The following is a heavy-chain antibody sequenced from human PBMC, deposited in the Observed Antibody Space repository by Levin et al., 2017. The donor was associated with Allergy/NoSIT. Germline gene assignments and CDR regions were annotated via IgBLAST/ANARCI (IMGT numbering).Heavy chain of an antibody. D-gene: IGHD6-19*01. J-gene: IGHJ4*02. Sequence: GESLKISCAASGFTFSSYWMHWVRQAPGKGLVWVSRINSDGSSTSYADSVKGRFTISRDNAKNTLYLQMNSLRAEDTAVYYCAILDGIAVAGDYWGQGTLVTVSS. V-gene: IGHV3-74*01. CDR1: GFTFSSYW. CDR2: INSDGSST. CDR3: AILDGIAVAGDY.